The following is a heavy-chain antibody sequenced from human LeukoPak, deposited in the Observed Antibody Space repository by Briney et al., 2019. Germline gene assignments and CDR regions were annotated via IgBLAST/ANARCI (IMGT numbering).Heavy chain of an antibody. J-gene: IGHJ4*02. CDR2: IYYSGST. CDR1: GGSISSYY. Sequence: SETLSLTCTVSGGSISSYYWSWIRQPPGKGLEWIGYIYYSGSTNYNPSLKSRVTISVDTSKNQFSLKLSSVTAADTAVYYCARGAFSGSYPFDYWGQGTLVTVSS. V-gene: IGHV4-59*01. D-gene: IGHD1-26*01. CDR3: ARGAFSGSYPFDY.